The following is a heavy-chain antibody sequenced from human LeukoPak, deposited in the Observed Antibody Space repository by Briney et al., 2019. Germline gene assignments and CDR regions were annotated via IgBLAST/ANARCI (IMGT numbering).Heavy chain of an antibody. Sequence: SETLSLTCAVYGGSFSGYYWSWIRQPPGRGLEWIGEINHSGSTNYNPSLKSRVTISVDTSKNQFSLKLSSVTAADTAVYYCARGGGQIPAATNFDYWGQGTLVTVSS. CDR1: GGSFSGYY. J-gene: IGHJ4*02. D-gene: IGHD2-2*01. CDR2: INHSGST. V-gene: IGHV4-34*01. CDR3: ARGGGQIPAATNFDY.